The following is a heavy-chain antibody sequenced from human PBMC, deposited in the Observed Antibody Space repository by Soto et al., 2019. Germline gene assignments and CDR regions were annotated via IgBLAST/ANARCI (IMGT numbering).Heavy chain of an antibody. V-gene: IGHV3-48*01. CDR2: ISSSSGTI. J-gene: IGHJ1*01. CDR3: ARVHDEGYKH. CDR1: GFTFSSYS. Sequence: GGSLRLSCAASGFTFSSYSMNWVRQAPGKGLEWVSYISSSSGTIYYADSVKGRFTISRDNAKNSLYLQMNSLRVEDTAVYYCARVHDEGYKHWGQGTLVTVSS. D-gene: IGHD5-18*01.